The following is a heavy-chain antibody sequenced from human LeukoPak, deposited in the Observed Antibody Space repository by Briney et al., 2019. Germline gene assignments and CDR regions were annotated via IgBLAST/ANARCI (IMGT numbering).Heavy chain of an antibody. CDR1: RGAITSGGYS. J-gene: IGHJ5*01. CDR3: PGSRQASGLLGS. CDR2: ISDRGPA. Sequence: SETLSLTCTVSRGAITSGGYSWNWIRQPPGKGLEWIGYISDRGPAYYNPSLKSRFTISVDRPKNQFFLTVASVTAADTAVYFCPGSRQASGLLGSWGQGTLVAVSS. V-gene: IGHV4-30-2*01. D-gene: IGHD3-10*01.